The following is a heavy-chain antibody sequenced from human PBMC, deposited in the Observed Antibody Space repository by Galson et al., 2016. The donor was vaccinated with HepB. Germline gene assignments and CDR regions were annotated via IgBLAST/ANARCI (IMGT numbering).Heavy chain of an antibody. J-gene: IGHJ4*02. D-gene: IGHD2-8*02. Sequence: TLSLTCAVSGGSLSSGGYSWTWIRQPPGKGLEWIGYIYHSGSTYSNPSLKSRVTMSVDRSKNQFSLKLRSVTAADTAVYYCARGTGGYFDYWGQGTLVTVSS. CDR2: IYHSGST. V-gene: IGHV4-30-2*01. CDR1: GGSLSSGGYS. CDR3: ARGTGGYFDY.